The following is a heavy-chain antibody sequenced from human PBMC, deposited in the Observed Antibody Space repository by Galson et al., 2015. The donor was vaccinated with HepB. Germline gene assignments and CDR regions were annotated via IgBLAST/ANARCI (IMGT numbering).Heavy chain of an antibody. J-gene: IGHJ4*02. CDR1: GFTFSSYG. CDR2: ISYDGSNK. Sequence: SLRLSCAASGFTFSSYGMHWVRQAPGKGLEWVAVISYDGSNKYYADSVKGRFTISRDNSKNTLYLQMNSLRAEDTAVYCCAKEADIVVVPAAMDGYWGQGTLVTVSS. V-gene: IGHV3-30*18. CDR3: AKEADIVVVPAAMDGY. D-gene: IGHD2-2*01.